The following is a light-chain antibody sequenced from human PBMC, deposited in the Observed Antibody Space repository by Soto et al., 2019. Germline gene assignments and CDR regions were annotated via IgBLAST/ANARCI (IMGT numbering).Light chain of an antibody. CDR2: GAS. CDR1: QSVSSSY. CDR3: QQYGSSWWT. Sequence: EIVLTQSPGTLSLSPGERATLSCRASQSVSSSYLAWYQQKPGQAPRLLIYGASSRATGIPDRFSGSGSGTAFTLTISRLAPEDFAVYYCQQYGSSWWTVGKGTKVEIK. J-gene: IGKJ1*01. V-gene: IGKV3-20*01.